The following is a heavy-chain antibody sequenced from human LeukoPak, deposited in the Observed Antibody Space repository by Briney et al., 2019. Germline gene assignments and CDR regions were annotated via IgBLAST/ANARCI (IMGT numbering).Heavy chain of an antibody. Sequence: SETLSLTCIVSGGSISNNNYYWGWIRQPPGKGLEWIGTIYYSGSTYYNPSLKSRVTISVDTSRNQFSLKLSSVTAADTAVYYCARRSYYDSSGYYYYWGQGTLVTVSS. V-gene: IGHV4-39*01. CDR3: ARRSYYDSSGYYYY. CDR2: IYYSGST. D-gene: IGHD3-22*01. CDR1: GGSISNNNYY. J-gene: IGHJ4*02.